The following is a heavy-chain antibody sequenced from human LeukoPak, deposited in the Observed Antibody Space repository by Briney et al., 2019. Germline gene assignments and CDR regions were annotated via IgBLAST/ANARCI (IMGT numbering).Heavy chain of an antibody. V-gene: IGHV7-4-1*02. CDR1: GYTFSNYA. D-gene: IGHD2/OR15-2a*01. CDR2: IHTNTGNP. Sequence: ASVKVSCKASGYTFSNYAMNWVRKAPGQGLEWMGWIHTNTGNPTYGQGFTGRFVFSLDTSVSTAYLQISDIKAEDNAVYYCARKNNFDAFDIWGQGTMVTVSS. CDR3: ARKNNFDAFDI. J-gene: IGHJ3*02.